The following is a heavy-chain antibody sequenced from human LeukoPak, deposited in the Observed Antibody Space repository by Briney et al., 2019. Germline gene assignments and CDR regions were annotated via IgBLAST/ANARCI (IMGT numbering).Heavy chain of an antibody. Sequence: SETLSLTCTVSGGSISSYYWSWIRQPPGKGLEWIGYIYYSGTTNYNPSLKSRVTISVDTSKSQFSLKLTSVTAADTAVYYCARQVLSGPGGDAFDIWGQGTMVTVSS. CDR2: IYYSGTT. CDR1: GGSISSYY. D-gene: IGHD3-3*01. J-gene: IGHJ3*02. V-gene: IGHV4-59*08. CDR3: ARQVLSGPGGDAFDI.